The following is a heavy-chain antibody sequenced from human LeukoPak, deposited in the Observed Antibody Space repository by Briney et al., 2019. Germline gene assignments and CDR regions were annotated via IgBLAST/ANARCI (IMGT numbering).Heavy chain of an antibody. CDR2: VYHSGST. Sequence: SQTLSLTCAVSGGSISSGGYSWSWIRQPPGKGLEWIGYVYHSGSTYYNPSLKSRVTISVDRSKNQFSLKLSSVTAADMAVYYCARGHSPGIAAAGTLPFDYWGQGTLVTVSS. CDR1: GGSISSGGYS. J-gene: IGHJ4*02. V-gene: IGHV4-30-2*01. D-gene: IGHD6-13*01. CDR3: ARGHSPGIAAAGTLPFDY.